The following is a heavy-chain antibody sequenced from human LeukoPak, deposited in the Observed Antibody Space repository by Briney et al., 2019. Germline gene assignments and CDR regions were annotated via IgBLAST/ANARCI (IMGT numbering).Heavy chain of an antibody. CDR3: AREWGDGYNSFYFDY. V-gene: IGHV1-69*13. CDR2: IIPIFGTA. J-gene: IGHJ4*02. Sequence: GASVKVSCKASGGTFSSYAISWVRQAPGQGLEWMRGIIPIFGTANYAQKFQGRVTITADESTSTAYMELSSLRSEDTAVYYCAREWGDGYNSFYFDYWGQGTLVTVSS. D-gene: IGHD5-24*01. CDR1: GGTFSSYA.